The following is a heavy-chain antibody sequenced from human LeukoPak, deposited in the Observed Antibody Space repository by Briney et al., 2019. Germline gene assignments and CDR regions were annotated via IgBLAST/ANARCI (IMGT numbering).Heavy chain of an antibody. CDR1: GFTFSSYA. J-gene: IGHJ4*02. V-gene: IGHV3-30*04. CDR3: ARDGNDYGDLPKVY. Sequence: GGSLRLSCAASGFTFSSYAMHWVRQAPGKGLEWVAVISYDGSNKYYADSVKGRFTISRDNSKNTLYLQMNSLRAEDTAVHYCARDGNDYGDLPKVYWGQGTLVTVSS. CDR2: ISYDGSNK. D-gene: IGHD4-17*01.